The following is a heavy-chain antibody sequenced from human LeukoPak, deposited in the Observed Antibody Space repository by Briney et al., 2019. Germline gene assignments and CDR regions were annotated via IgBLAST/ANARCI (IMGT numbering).Heavy chain of an antibody. D-gene: IGHD6-19*01. CDR2: IYPGDSDT. J-gene: IGHJ4*02. Sequence: GEPLKISFQGSGYSFTSYWIGWVRQMPGKGLGWMGIIYPGDSDTRYSPSFQGQVTISADKSISTAYLQWSSLKASDTAMYYCARRGIAVAGHFDYWGQGTLVTVSS. CDR3: ARRGIAVAGHFDY. V-gene: IGHV5-51*01. CDR1: GYSFTSYW.